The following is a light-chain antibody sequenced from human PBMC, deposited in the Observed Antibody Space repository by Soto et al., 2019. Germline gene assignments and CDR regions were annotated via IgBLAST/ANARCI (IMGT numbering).Light chain of an antibody. V-gene: IGKV1-5*03. CDR3: QEYNGNSGLT. Sequence: DIQMTQSPSTLSASVGDRVTITCRARQNIRSGLAWYQQKPGKAPELLIYSASGLESGVPSRFSGSGSGTEFTLTISSLQPDDFATYYCQEYNGNSGLTFGGGTKVEIK. CDR1: QNIRSG. J-gene: IGKJ4*01. CDR2: SAS.